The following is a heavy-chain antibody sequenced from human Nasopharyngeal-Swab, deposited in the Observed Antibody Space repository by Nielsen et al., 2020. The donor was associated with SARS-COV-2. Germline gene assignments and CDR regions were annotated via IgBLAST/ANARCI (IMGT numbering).Heavy chain of an antibody. CDR3: VRHKLVRNNPDWFDP. J-gene: IGHJ5*02. V-gene: IGHV4-39*01. CDR1: GGSISSSTYY. D-gene: IGHD1-26*01. Sequence: SETLSLTCTVSGGSISSSTYYWGWIRQPPGKGLEWIGTLYYSGSTYQNPPLKSRVTISVDTSKNQFSLDRSSVTAADTAVYYCVRHKLVRNNPDWFDPWGQGTLVTVSS. CDR2: LYYSGST.